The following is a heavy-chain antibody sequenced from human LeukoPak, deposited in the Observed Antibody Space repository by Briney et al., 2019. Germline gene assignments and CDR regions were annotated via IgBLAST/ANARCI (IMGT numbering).Heavy chain of an antibody. CDR3: AREAYGGNPPDDAFDI. J-gene: IGHJ3*02. Sequence: GASVKVSCKASGYIITGYYLHWVRQASGQGLEWMGRIYPKSGGTNYAQKFQGRVSMTKDTSISIAYMELSRLRSDDTAVYYCAREAYGGNPPDDAFDIWGQGTMVTVSS. V-gene: IGHV1-2*06. CDR2: IYPKSGGT. D-gene: IGHD4-23*01. CDR1: GYIITGYY.